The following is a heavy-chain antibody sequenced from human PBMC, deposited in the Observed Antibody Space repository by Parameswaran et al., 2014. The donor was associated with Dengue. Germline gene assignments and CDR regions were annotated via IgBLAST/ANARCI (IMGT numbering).Heavy chain of an antibody. D-gene: IGHD2-15*01. CDR2: INHSGST. V-gene: IGHV4-34*01. J-gene: IGHJ6*02. CDR3: ARVPAKGYCSGGSCYSGVFYYYYGMDV. Sequence: VRQMPGKGLEWIGEINHSGSTNYNPSLKSRVTISVDTSKNQFSLKLSSVTAADTAVYYCARVPAKGYCSGGSCYSGVFYYYYGMDVWGQGTTVTVSS.